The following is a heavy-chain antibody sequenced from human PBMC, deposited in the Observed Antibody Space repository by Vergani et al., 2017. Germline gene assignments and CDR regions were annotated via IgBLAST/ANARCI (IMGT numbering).Heavy chain of an antibody. D-gene: IGHD2-2*01. J-gene: IGHJ4*02. CDR2: INPSGGST. CDR3: ARSQVSYCSSTSCYPETYFDD. Sequence: QVQLVQSGAEVKKPGASVKVSCKASGYTFTSYYMHWVRQAPGQGLEWMGIINPSGGSTSYAQKFQGRVTMTRDTSTSTVYMELSSLRSEDTAVYYCARSQVSYCSSTSCYPETYFDDWGQGTLVTVSS. CDR1: GYTFTSYY. V-gene: IGHV1-46*01.